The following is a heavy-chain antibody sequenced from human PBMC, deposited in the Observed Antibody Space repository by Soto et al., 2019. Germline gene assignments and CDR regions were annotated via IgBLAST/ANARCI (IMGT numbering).Heavy chain of an antibody. CDR2: IDPSDSYT. V-gene: IGHV5-10-1*01. J-gene: IGHJ6*02. CDR1: GYSFTSYW. CDR3: AYLGWNDDYYYGMDV. Sequence: GESLKISGKGSGYSFTSYWISWVRQMPGKGLEWMGRIDPSDSYTNYSPSFQGHVTISADKSISTAYLQWSSLKASDTAMYYCAYLGWNDDYYYGMDVWGQGTTVTVS. D-gene: IGHD1-1*01.